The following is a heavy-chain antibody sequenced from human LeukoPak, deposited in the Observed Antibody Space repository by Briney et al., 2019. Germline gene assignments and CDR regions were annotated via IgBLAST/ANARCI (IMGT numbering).Heavy chain of an antibody. CDR1: GFTLSSYS. D-gene: IGHD3-16*01. J-gene: IGHJ4*02. V-gene: IGHV3-30-3*01. CDR2: ISYDGSNK. Sequence: GSLMLSCVASGFTLSSYSMNWVRQAPGKGLEWMAVISYDGSNKYYADSVKGRFTISRDNSKNTLYLQMNSLRAEDTAVYYCARDMSQCFDYWGQGTLVTASS. CDR3: ARDMSQCFDY.